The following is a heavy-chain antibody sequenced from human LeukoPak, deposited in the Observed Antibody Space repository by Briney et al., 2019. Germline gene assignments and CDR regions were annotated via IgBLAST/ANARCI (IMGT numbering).Heavy chain of an antibody. J-gene: IGHJ4*02. Sequence: GGSLRLSCAASGFTFSSYAMHWVRQAPGKGLEYVSAISSNGGSTYYANSVKGRFTISRDNSKNTLYLQMNRLRTEDTAVYYCTRVETGRGGGWVPFDYWGQGTLVTVSS. V-gene: IGHV3-64*01. CDR1: GFTFSSYA. D-gene: IGHD5-24*01. CDR3: TRVETGRGGGWVPFDY. CDR2: ISSNGGST.